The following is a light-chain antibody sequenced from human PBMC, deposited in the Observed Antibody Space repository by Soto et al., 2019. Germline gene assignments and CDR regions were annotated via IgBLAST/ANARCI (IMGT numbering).Light chain of an antibody. V-gene: IGKV1-39*01. CDR3: QHSYRTPCT. CDR1: HSISNY. Sequence: DIQLTQSPSSLSAFVGDRVTITCRASHSISNYLNWYQQRPGKAPKLLIYAAFSLQSGVPSRFSDSGSGTDFTRTITSLQPQDFATYYRQHSYRTPCTFRQGTDLKIK. CDR2: AAF. J-gene: IGKJ2*02.